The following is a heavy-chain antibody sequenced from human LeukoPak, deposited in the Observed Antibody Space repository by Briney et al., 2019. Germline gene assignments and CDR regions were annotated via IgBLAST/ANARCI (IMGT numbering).Heavy chain of an antibody. Sequence: GGSLMLSCAASGFTFSNWGMSWGRQAPGKGLEWVSAISGSGGSTSYADSVKGRFTISRDNSKNMLYLQMNSLRAEDTAVYYCAKDLRYSSSPRYFDYWGQGTLVTVSS. J-gene: IGHJ4*02. D-gene: IGHD6-13*01. V-gene: IGHV3-23*01. CDR2: ISGSGGST. CDR3: AKDLRYSSSPRYFDY. CDR1: GFTFSNWG.